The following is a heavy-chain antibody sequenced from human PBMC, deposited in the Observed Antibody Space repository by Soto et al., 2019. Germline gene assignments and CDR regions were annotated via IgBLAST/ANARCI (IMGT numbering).Heavy chain of an antibody. J-gene: IGHJ4*02. Sequence: QITLKESGPTLVKPTQTLTLTCTFSGFSLSTSGVGVGWIRQPPVKALEWLALIYWDDDKRYSPSLKSRLTITKDPSKSLVVLTMTNMDPVDTATYYCAHRLYGDYVEGYFDYWGQGTLVTVSS. D-gene: IGHD4-17*01. CDR1: GFSLSTSGVG. CDR3: AHRLYGDYVEGYFDY. CDR2: IYWDDDK. V-gene: IGHV2-5*02.